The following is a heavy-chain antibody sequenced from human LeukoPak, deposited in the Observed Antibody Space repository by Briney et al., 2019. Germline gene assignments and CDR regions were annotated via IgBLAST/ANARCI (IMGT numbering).Heavy chain of an antibody. V-gene: IGHV3-23*01. D-gene: IGHD5-18*01. Sequence: PGGSLRLSCAASGLKFSRYAISWVRQAPGKGLEWLSVISGSGEITHYADSVKGRFTISRDNSKNTVYLQMNSLRDADTALYYCAKDVRGGDEAIEPIEYWGQGTLVTVSS. CDR2: ISGSGEIT. CDR1: GLKFSRYA. CDR3: AKDVRGGDEAIEPIEY. J-gene: IGHJ4*02.